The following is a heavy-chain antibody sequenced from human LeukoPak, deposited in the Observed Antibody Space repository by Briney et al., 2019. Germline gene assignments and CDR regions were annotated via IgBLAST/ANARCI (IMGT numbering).Heavy chain of an antibody. V-gene: IGHV4-59*12. Sequence: SEALSLTCTVSGGSINNYYWSWIRQPPGKGLEWIGYIYNGRNTNYNPSLKSRVTISLDTSKNQFSLKLSSVTAADTAVYYCARDAAVAAFDAFDISGQGTMVTVSS. CDR1: GGSINNYY. D-gene: IGHD6-19*01. J-gene: IGHJ3*02. CDR3: ARDAAVAAFDAFDI. CDR2: IYNGRNT.